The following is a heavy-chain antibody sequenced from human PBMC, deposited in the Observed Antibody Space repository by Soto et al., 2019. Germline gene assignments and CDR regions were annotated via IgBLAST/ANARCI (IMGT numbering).Heavy chain of an antibody. CDR3: AREHNWNHKGYYYYGMDV. D-gene: IGHD1-20*01. V-gene: IGHV1-46*01. CDR2: INPSGGST. CDR1: GYTFTSYY. Sequence: ASVKVSCKASGYTFTSYYMHWVRQAPGQGLEWMGIINPSGGSTSYAQKFQGRVTMTRDTSTSTVYMELSSLRSEDTAVYYRAREHNWNHKGYYYYGMDVWGQGTTVTVSS. J-gene: IGHJ6*02.